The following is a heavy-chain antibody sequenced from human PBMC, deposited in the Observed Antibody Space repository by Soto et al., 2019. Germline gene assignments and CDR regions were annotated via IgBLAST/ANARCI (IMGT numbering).Heavy chain of an antibody. J-gene: IGHJ6*02. Sequence: GESLKISCKGSGYSFTSYWISWVRQMPGKGLEWMGRIDPSDSYTNYSPSFQGHVTISADKSISTAYLQWSSLKASDTAMYYCARQRYCSSTSCYVGYYYYYGMDVWGQGTTVTVSS. V-gene: IGHV5-10-1*01. CDR3: ARQRYCSSTSCYVGYYYYYGMDV. D-gene: IGHD2-2*01. CDR2: IDPSDSYT. CDR1: GYSFTSYW.